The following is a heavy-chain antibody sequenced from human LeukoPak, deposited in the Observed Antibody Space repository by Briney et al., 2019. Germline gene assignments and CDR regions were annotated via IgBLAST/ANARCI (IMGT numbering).Heavy chain of an antibody. D-gene: IGHD6-6*01. CDR3: ARPYSSSSRRYYYYYGMDV. V-gene: IGHV3-48*01. Sequence: SGGSLRLSCAASGFTFSSYSMSWVRQAPGKGLEWVSYISSSSTIYYADSVKGRFTISRDNAKNSLYLQMNSLRAEDTAVYYCARPYSSSSRRYYYYYGMDVWGQGTTVTVSS. J-gene: IGHJ6*02. CDR1: GFTFSSYS. CDR2: ISSSSTI.